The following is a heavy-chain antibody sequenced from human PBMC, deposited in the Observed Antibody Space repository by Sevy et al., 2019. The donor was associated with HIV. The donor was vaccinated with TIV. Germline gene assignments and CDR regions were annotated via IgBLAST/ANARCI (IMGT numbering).Heavy chain of an antibody. CDR3: ARGCYDFWSGYYGSYYYGMDV. CDR2: ISSSSSTI. J-gene: IGHJ6*02. Sequence: GWSLRLSCAASGFTFSSYSMNWVRQAPGKGLEWVSYISSSSSTIYYADSVKGRFTIARDNAKNSLYPQMNSLRAEETAVYYCARGCYDFWSGYYGSYYYGMDVWGQGTTVTVFS. V-gene: IGHV3-48*01. D-gene: IGHD3-3*01. CDR1: GFTFSSYS.